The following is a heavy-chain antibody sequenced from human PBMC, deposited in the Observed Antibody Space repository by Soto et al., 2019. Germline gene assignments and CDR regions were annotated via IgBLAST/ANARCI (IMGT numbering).Heavy chain of an antibody. Sequence: ASVKVSCKASGFTFTSSAVQWVRQARGQRLEWIGWIVVGSGNTNYAQKFQERVTITRDMSTSTAYMELSRLRSEDTAVYYCAGPRDGSSSLFAFDIWGQGTMVTVSS. V-gene: IGHV1-58*01. CDR2: IVVGSGNT. CDR3: AGPRDGSSSLFAFDI. J-gene: IGHJ3*02. D-gene: IGHD6-6*01. CDR1: GFTFTSSA.